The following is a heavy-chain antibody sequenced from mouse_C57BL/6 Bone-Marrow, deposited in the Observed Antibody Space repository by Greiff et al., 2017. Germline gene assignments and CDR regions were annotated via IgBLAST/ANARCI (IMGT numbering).Heavy chain of an antibody. V-gene: IGHV1-31*01. CDR3: ARYGYGIGDY. Sequence: EVKLQESGPELVQPGASVKLSCKASGYSFTGYYMPWVKQSPGNILAWIGYIYPYNGGSNYNQKFKGKATLTVDKSSSTAYMELRSLTSEDSAVYYCARYGYGIGDYWGQGTTLTVSS. D-gene: IGHD1-2*01. CDR1: GYSFTGYY. CDR2: IYPYNGGS. J-gene: IGHJ2*01.